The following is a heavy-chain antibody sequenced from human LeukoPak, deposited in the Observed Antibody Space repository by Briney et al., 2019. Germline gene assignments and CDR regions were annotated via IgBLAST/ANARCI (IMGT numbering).Heavy chain of an antibody. CDR3: AKEATYYYDSSGYYSAVHDAFDI. V-gene: IGHV3-23*01. Sequence: GSLRLSCAASGFTFSSFAMTWVRQAPGKGLEWVSGFDGNGPNTYYADSVKGRWTISRDNSRNTLYLQMNSLRAEDTAVYYCAKEATYYYDSSGYYSAVHDAFDIWGQGTMVTVSS. CDR2: FDGNGPNT. CDR1: GFTFSSFA. J-gene: IGHJ3*02. D-gene: IGHD3-22*01.